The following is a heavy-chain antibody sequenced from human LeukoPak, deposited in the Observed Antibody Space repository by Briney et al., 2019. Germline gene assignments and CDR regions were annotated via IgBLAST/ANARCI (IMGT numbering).Heavy chain of an antibody. Sequence: GGSLRLSCTASGFTFSTYWMTWVRQAPGKGLECVANIKPDGSDKYYVDSVKGRFTISRDNAKNSLYLQLNSLRAEDTAVYYCARGRYSGGGIDNWGQGALVTVSS. CDR1: GFTFSTYW. V-gene: IGHV3-7*04. J-gene: IGHJ4*02. CDR3: ARGRYSGGGIDN. D-gene: IGHD6-19*01. CDR2: IKPDGSDK.